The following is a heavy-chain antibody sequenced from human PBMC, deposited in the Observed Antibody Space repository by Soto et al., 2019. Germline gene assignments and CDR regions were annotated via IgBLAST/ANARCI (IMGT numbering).Heavy chain of an antibody. V-gene: IGHV1-18*04. J-gene: IGHJ6*02. CDR3: ARHYGDDYYYYGMDV. CDR2: ISAYNGNT. D-gene: IGHD4-17*01. Sequence: ASVKVSCKASGYTFTSYGISWVRQAPGQGLEWMGWISAYNGNTNYAQKLQGRVTMTTDTSTSTAYMELRSLRSDDTAVYYCARHYGDDYYYYGMDVWGQGTTVTVYS. CDR1: GYTFTSYG.